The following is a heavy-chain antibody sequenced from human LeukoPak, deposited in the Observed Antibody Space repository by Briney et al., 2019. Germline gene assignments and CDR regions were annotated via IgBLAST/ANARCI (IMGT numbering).Heavy chain of an antibody. V-gene: IGHV3-11*04. CDR3: ARDQGDYFFDY. Sequence: GGFLRLSCAASGFTFSDYFMSWIRQAPGKGLEWLSYMSTSGSTIYYADSVKGRFTISRDNAKNSLYLQMNSLRAEDTAVYYCARDQGDYFFDYWGQGTLVTVSS. CDR1: GFTFSDYF. CDR2: MSTSGSTI. D-gene: IGHD2-21*02. J-gene: IGHJ4*02.